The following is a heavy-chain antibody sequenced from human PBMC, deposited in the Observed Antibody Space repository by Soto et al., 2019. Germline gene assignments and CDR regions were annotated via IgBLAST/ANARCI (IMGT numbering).Heavy chain of an antibody. CDR1: GFTFSDYY. D-gene: IGHD2-15*01. J-gene: IGHJ4*02. CDR3: ARARGYCSGCNCYSDS. Sequence: QVQLVESGGGLVKPGGSLRLSCAASGFTFSDYYMSWIRQAPGKGLEWVSHISNSGSTIYYADSVKGRFTISRDNAKNSLYLQMNSLRAEDTAVFFCARARGYCSGCNCYSDSWGQGTLVTVSS. CDR2: ISNSGSTI. V-gene: IGHV3-11*01.